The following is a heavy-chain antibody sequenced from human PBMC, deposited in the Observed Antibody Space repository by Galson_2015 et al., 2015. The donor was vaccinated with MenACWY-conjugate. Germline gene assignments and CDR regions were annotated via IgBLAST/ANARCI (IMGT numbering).Heavy chain of an antibody. J-gene: IGHJ6*02. CDR1: GHSLSDLS. Sequence: SVKVSCKVSGHSLSDLSMHWVRQAPGRGLEWMGGFDPEDGKTIYAEKFQGRVTTTEDTSTDTVYMELTSLTSEDTAVYFCAIVRMGYCHGGTCYGLDVGGQGTTVTVSS. CDR2: FDPEDGKT. CDR3: AIVRMGYCHGGTCYGLDV. V-gene: IGHV1-24*01. D-gene: IGHD2-15*01.